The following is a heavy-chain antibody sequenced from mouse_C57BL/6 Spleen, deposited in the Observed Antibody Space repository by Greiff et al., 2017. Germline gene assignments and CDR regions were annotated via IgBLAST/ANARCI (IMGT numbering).Heavy chain of an antibody. CDR1: GYTFTSYG. V-gene: IGHV1-81*01. J-gene: IGHJ2*01. CDR2: IYPRSGNT. Sequence: VQLQQSGAELARPGASVKLSCKASGYTFTSYGISWVKQRPGQGLEWIGDIYPRSGNTYYNEKFKGKATLTADKSSSTAYMELRSLTSEDSAVYFSALYDYAFDYWGQGTTLTVSS. D-gene: IGHD2-4*01. CDR3: ALYDYAFDY.